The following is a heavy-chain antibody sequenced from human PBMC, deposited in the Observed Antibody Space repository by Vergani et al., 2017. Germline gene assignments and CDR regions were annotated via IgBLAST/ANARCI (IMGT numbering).Heavy chain of an antibody. CDR3: ARVNSGWYLAFDI. CDR1: GFTFSSYS. V-gene: IGHV3-21*01. Sequence: AASGFTFSSYSMNWVRQAPGKGLEWVSSISSSSSYIYYADSVKGRFTISRDNAKNSLYLQMNSLRAEDTAVYYCARVNSGWYLAFDIWGQGTMVTVSS. D-gene: IGHD6-19*01. CDR2: ISSSSSYI. J-gene: IGHJ3*02.